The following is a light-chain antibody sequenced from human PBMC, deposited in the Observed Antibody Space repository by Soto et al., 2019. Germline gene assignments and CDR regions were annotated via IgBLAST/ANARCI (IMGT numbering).Light chain of an antibody. CDR1: QSVNIY. Sequence: EIVMTQSPATLSVSPGERATLSCRASQSVNIYLAWYQQKPGQAPRLLINGASTRATGIPARFSGSGSGTDFTLTISRLEPEDFAVYYCHQYGSSLGTFGQGTKVDIK. CDR3: HQYGSSLGT. J-gene: IGKJ2*01. CDR2: GAS. V-gene: IGKV3-20*01.